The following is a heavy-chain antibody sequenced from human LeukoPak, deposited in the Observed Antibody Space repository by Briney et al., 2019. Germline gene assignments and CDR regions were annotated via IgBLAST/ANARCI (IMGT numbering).Heavy chain of an antibody. CDR3: ARNGVGAAFDI. CDR2: IYHSGST. CDR1: GGSISSGGYS. J-gene: IGHJ4*02. Sequence: PSETLSLTCAVSGGSISSGGYSWSWIRQPPGTGLEWIGYIYHSGSTYYNPSLESRVTVSVDRSKNQFSLKLSSVTAADTAVYYCARNGVGAAFDIWGQGTLVTVSS. V-gene: IGHV4-30-2*01. D-gene: IGHD2-15*01.